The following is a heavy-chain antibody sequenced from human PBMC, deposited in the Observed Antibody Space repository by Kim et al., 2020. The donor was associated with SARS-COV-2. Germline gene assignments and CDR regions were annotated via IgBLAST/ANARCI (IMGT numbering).Heavy chain of an antibody. J-gene: IGHJ1*01. CDR3: ARGRWAAAGTGPRYFQH. CDR1: GGSFSGYY. Sequence: SETLSLTCAVYGGSFSGYYWSWIRQPPGKGLEWIVEINHSGSTNYNPSLKSRVTISVDTSKNQFSLKLSSVTAADTAVYYCARGRWAAAGTGPRYFQHWGQGTLVTVSS. V-gene: IGHV4-34*01. D-gene: IGHD6-13*01. CDR2: INHSGST.